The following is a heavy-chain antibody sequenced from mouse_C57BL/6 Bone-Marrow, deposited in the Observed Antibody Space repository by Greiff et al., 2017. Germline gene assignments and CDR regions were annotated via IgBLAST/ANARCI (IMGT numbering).Heavy chain of an antibody. D-gene: IGHD2-3*01. CDR3: ARGYSGFFAY. V-gene: IGHV1-54*01. CDR2: INPGSGGT. Sequence: VQLQQSGAELVRPGTSVKVSCKASGYAFTNYLIEWVKQRPGQGLEWIGVINPGSGGTNYTEKFKGKATLTADKSYSTAYMQLSSLTSEDSAVYFCARGYSGFFAYWGQGTLVTVSA. J-gene: IGHJ3*01. CDR1: GYAFTNYL.